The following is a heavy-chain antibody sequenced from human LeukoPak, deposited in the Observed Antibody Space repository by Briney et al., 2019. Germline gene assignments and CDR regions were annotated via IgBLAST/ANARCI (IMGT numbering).Heavy chain of an antibody. CDR1: GFTFNTYT. D-gene: IGHD3-9*01. Sequence: GGSLRLSCAASGFTFNTYTMNWVRQAPGKGLEWVANIKTDGSEKYYVDSVKGRFTISRDNAKNSLYLQMNSLRAEDTAVYYCARDYTGYFPWGQGTLVIVSS. J-gene: IGHJ5*02. CDR2: IKTDGSEK. V-gene: IGHV3-7*03. CDR3: ARDYTGYFP.